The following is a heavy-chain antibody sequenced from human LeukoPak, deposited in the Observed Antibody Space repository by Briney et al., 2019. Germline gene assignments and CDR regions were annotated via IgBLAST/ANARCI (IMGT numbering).Heavy chain of an antibody. D-gene: IGHD1-26*01. CDR3: AKGVGSTGSYFDY. V-gene: IGHV3-30*18. Sequence: GGSLRLSCAASGFTFSSYAMHWVRQAPGKGLEWVAVILYDGSNKYYADSVKGRFTISRDNSKDTLYLQMNSLRADDTAVYYCAKGVGSTGSYFDYWGQGTLVTVSS. J-gene: IGHJ4*02. CDR1: GFTFSSYA. CDR2: ILYDGSNK.